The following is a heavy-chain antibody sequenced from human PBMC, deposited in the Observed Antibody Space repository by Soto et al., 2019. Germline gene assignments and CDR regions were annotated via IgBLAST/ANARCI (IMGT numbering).Heavy chain of an antibody. CDR1: GYTFTSYG. Sequence: APVKPSCKACGYTFTSYGISWVRQAPKQGLEWMGWISAYNGNTNYAQKLQGRVTMTTDTSTSTAYMELRSLRSDDTAVYYCARDYDFWSGYRLGMDVWGQGTTVTVSS. CDR3: ARDYDFWSGYRLGMDV. J-gene: IGHJ6*02. V-gene: IGHV1-18*01. CDR2: ISAYNGNT. D-gene: IGHD3-3*01.